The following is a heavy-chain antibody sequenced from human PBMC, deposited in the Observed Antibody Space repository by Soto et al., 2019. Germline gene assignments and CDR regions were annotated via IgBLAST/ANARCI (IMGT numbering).Heavy chain of an antibody. CDR3: ARGQGSLAAAGYYYGMDV. J-gene: IGHJ6*02. D-gene: IGHD6-13*01. Sequence: ASVKVSCKASGYTFTSYYMHWVRQAPGQGLEWMGIINPSGGNTNYAQKLQGRVTMTTDTSTSTAYMELRSLRSDDTAVYYCARGQGSLAAAGYYYGMDVWGQGTTVTVSS. V-gene: IGHV1-46*01. CDR2: INPSGGNT. CDR1: GYTFTSYY.